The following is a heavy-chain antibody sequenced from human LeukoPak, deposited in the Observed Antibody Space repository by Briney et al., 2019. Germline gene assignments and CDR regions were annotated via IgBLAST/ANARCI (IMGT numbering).Heavy chain of an antibody. J-gene: IGHJ4*02. D-gene: IGHD2-2*01. CDR3: ARVDCSSTSCVFFGY. CDR2: IYYSGST. Sequence: GSLRLSCAASGFTFSSYTMSWVRQPPGKGLEWIGYIYYSGSTNYNPSLKSRVTISVDTSKNQFSLKMSSVTAADTAVYYCARVDCSSTSCVFFGYWGQGTLVTVSS. CDR1: GFTFSSYT. V-gene: IGHV4-59*01.